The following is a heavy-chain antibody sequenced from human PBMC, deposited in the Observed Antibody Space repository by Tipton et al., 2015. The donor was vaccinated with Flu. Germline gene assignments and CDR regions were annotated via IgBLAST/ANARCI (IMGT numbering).Heavy chain of an antibody. D-gene: IGHD5-18*01. Sequence: TLSLTCTVSGGFFSSYYWNWVRQPPGKGLEWIGYIYNNQYTKYNPSLKGRVIMSVDTSNDQLSLKLSSVTAADTAVYYCARDRGYNYGSDSWGQGALVTVSS. CDR1: GGFFSSYY. CDR2: IYNNQYT. CDR3: ARDRGYNYGSDS. V-gene: IGHV4-59*12. J-gene: IGHJ5*01.